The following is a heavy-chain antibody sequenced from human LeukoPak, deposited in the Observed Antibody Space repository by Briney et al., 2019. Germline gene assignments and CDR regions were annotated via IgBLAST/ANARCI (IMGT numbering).Heavy chain of an antibody. V-gene: IGHV3-23*01. CDR1: GFTFSSYA. D-gene: IGHD5-18*01. CDR2: ISGSGGST. CDR3: AKSSGYSYGEPFDY. J-gene: IGHJ4*02. Sequence: PGGSLRLSCAASGFTFSSYAMSWVRQAPGKGLQWVSAISGSGGSTYYADSVKGRFTISRDNSKNTLYLQMNSLRAEDTAVYYCAKSSGYSYGEPFDYWGQGTLVTVSS.